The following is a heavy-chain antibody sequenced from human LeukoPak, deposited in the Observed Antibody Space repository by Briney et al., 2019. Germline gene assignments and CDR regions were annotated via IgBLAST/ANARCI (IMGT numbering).Heavy chain of an antibody. D-gene: IGHD3-10*01. CDR1: GGSISSGGYY. V-gene: IGHV4-31*03. CDR2: IYYSGST. J-gene: IGHJ3*02. CDR3: ARANLDGADAFDI. Sequence: SETLSLTCTVSGGSISSGGYYWSWIRQHPGKGLEWIGYIYYSGSTYYNPSLKSRVTISVDTSKNQFSLKLSSVTAADTAVYYCARANLDGADAFDIWGQGTMVTVSS.